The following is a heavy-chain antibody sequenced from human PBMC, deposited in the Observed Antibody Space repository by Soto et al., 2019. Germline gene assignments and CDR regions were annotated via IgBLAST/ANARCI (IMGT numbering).Heavy chain of an antibody. Sequence: LSLTCPVSGDSISSSSYSWGWIRQPPGTGLEWIGSIYYSGSTYYNPSLKSRVTISVDTSKNQFSLKLSSVTAADTAVYYCARRLGYCSSTSCYDPDSNWFDPWGQGTLVTVSS. D-gene: IGHD2-2*01. CDR2: IYYSGST. J-gene: IGHJ5*02. CDR1: GDSISSSSYS. CDR3: ARRLGYCSSTSCYDPDSNWFDP. V-gene: IGHV4-39*01.